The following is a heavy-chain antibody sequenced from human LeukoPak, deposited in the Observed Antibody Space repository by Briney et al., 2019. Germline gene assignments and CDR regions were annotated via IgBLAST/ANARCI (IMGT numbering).Heavy chain of an antibody. J-gene: IGHJ6*02. D-gene: IGHD3-10*01. CDR2: INHSGST. CDR1: GGSFSGYY. Sequence: SETLSLTCAVYGGSFSGYYWSWIRQPPGKGLEWIGEINHSGSTYYNPSLKSRVTISVDTSKNQFSLKLSSVTAADTAVYYCARGLAITMVRGVIITAPLDYGMDVWGQGTTVTVSS. CDR3: ARGLAITMVRGVIITAPLDYGMDV. V-gene: IGHV4-34*01.